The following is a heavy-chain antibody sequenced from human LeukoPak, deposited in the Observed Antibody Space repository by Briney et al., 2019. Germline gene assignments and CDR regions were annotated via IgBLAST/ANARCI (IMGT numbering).Heavy chain of an antibody. CDR2: ISSSSSYT. Sequence: GGSLRLSCAASGFTFSDYYMSWIRQAPGKGLEWVSYISSSSSYTNYADSVKGRFTISRDNAKNSLYLQMNSLRADDTAVYYCARVSLSDDSSGYSFDYWGQGTLVTVSS. CDR1: GFTFSDYY. D-gene: IGHD3-22*01. CDR3: ARVSLSDDSSGYSFDY. V-gene: IGHV3-11*05. J-gene: IGHJ4*02.